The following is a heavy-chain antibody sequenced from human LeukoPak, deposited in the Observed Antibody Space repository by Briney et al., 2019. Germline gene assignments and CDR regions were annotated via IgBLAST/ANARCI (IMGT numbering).Heavy chain of an antibody. CDR1: GFTFNSYA. CDR2: ISGSGGST. J-gene: IGHJ4*02. CDR3: AKQYKYYDSSGPFDY. Sequence: TGGSLRLSCAASGFTFNSYAMSWVRQAPGKGLEWVSTISGSGGSTYYADSVKGRFTISRDNSKNTLYLQMNSLRAEDTAVYYCAKQYKYYDSSGPFDYWGQGTLVTVSS. D-gene: IGHD3-22*01. V-gene: IGHV3-23*01.